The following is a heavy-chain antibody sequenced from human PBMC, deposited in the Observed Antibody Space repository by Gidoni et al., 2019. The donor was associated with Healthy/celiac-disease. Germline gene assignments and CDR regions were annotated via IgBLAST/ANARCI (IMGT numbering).Heavy chain of an antibody. D-gene: IGHD6-6*01. CDR2: ISGSGGST. J-gene: IGHJ6*03. Sequence: EVQLLESGGGLVQPGGSLRLSCAASGFPFSSYAMSWVRQAPGKGLEWVSAISGSGGSTYYADSVKGRFTISRDNSKNTLYLQMNSLRAEDTAVYYCAKDRSSSIYYYYYMDVWGKGTTVTVSS. CDR3: AKDRSSSIYYYYYMDV. V-gene: IGHV3-23*01. CDR1: GFPFSSYA.